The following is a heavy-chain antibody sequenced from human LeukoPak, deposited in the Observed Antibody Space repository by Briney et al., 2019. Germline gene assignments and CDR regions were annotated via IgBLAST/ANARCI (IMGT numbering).Heavy chain of an antibody. CDR3: ATDRWTRGYYYDSSGYPLVDY. CDR2: IIPIFGTA. CDR1: GGTFSSYA. V-gene: IGHV1-69*05. J-gene: IGHJ4*02. D-gene: IGHD3-22*01. Sequence: ASVKVSCKASGGTFSSYAISWVRQAPGQGLEWMGGIIPIFGTANYAQKFQGRVTITTDESTSTAYMELSSLRSEDTAVYYCATDRWTRGYYYDSSGYPLVDYWGQGTLVTVSS.